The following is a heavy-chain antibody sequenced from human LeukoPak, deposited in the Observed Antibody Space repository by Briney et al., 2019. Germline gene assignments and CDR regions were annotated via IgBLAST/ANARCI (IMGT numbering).Heavy chain of an antibody. J-gene: IGHJ4*02. Sequence: GRSLRLSCAASGFTFSSYAMHWVRQAPGKGLEWVSAFSGNGGSTYYADSVKGRFTISRDNSKNMLYLQMNSLRAEDTAVYYCATLITMIHWGQGTLVTVSS. D-gene: IGHD3-22*01. CDR1: GFTFSSYA. V-gene: IGHV3-23*01. CDR2: FSGNGGST. CDR3: ATLITMIH.